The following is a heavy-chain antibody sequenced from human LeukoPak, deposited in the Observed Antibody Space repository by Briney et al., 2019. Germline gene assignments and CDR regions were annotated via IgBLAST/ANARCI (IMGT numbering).Heavy chain of an antibody. Sequence: PGGSLRLSCAASGFTFKTYWMHWVRQAPGKGLVWVSRINPDGRTTNYADSVKGRFPISRDNAKNTLYLQMNSLRVEDTATYYCAKVDGSGNSVSDYWGQGTLVPVSS. CDR3: AKVDGSGNSVSDY. D-gene: IGHD3-22*01. V-gene: IGHV3-74*01. J-gene: IGHJ4*02. CDR2: INPDGRTT. CDR1: GFTFKTYW.